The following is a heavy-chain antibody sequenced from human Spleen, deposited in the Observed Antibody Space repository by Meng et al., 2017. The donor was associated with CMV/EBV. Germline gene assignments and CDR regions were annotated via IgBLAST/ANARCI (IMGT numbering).Heavy chain of an antibody. CDR2: IYYSGYT. J-gene: IGHJ6*02. CDR3: ARDFMELRRGFYYYYFGMDV. CDR1: GASISSSY. Sequence: SETLSLTCTVSGASISSSYWTWIRQPPGRGLEWIGYIYYSGYTSYNPSLKSRVTISVDTSKNQFSLTLSSVTAADTAAYYCARDFMELRRGFYYYYFGMDVWGQGTTVTVSS. D-gene: IGHD1-7*01. V-gene: IGHV4-59*01.